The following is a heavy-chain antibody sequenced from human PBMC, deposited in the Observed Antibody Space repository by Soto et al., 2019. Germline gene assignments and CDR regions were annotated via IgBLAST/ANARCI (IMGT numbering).Heavy chain of an antibody. D-gene: IGHD3-9*01. Sequence: SVKVSCKASGGTFSSYAISWVRQAPGQGLEWMGGIIPIFGTANYAQKFQGRVTITADESTSTAYMELSSLRSEDTAVYYCARVGDYDILTVPWGQGTLLTVSS. V-gene: IGHV1-69*13. J-gene: IGHJ5*02. CDR2: IIPIFGTA. CDR1: GGTFSSYA. CDR3: ARVGDYDILTVP.